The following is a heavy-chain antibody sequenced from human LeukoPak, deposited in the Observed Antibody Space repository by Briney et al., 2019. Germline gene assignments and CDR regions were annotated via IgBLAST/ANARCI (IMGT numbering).Heavy chain of an antibody. J-gene: IGHJ5*02. CDR1: GGSISSGSYY. CDR3: ACLKTTVTTFWFDP. CDR2: IYYSGST. D-gene: IGHD4-17*01. V-gene: IGHV4-61*01. Sequence: SETLSLTCTVSGGSISSGSYYWSWIRQPPGKGLEWIGYIYYSGSTNYNPSLKSRVTISVDTSKNQFSLKLSSVTAADTAVYYCACLKTTVTTFWFDPWGQGTLVTVSS.